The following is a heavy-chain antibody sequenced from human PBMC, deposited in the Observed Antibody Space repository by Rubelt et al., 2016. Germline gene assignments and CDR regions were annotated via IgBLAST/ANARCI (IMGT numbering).Heavy chain of an antibody. CDR3: ARDPTLYSGYDS. J-gene: IGHJ4*02. D-gene: IGHD5-12*01. V-gene: IGHV4-61*01. Sequence: QLQLQESGPGLVRPSETLSLTCSVSGGSVSSGSYYWSWIRQPPGKGLEWIGYIYYSGSTNYNPSLKSRVTISVDTSKDQCSLKLSSVTAADTAVYYCARDPTLYSGYDSWGQGTLVPVSS. CDR1: GGSVSSGSYY. CDR2: IYYSGST.